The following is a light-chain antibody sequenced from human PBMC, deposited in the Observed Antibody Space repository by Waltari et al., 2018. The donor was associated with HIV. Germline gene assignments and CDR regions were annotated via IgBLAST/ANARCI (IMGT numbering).Light chain of an antibody. Sequence: QAVVTQEPSLTVSPGGPATLPCGASTGAVTSGHHPSWFQQKPGPAPRTLIYDPTNKHAWTAARFSGSLLGGKAALTLSGARPEDEAGYYCLLSYSDARRVFGGGTKLIVL. CDR1: TGAVTSGHH. J-gene: IGLJ3*02. CDR3: LLSYSDARRV. CDR2: DPT. V-gene: IGLV7-46*01.